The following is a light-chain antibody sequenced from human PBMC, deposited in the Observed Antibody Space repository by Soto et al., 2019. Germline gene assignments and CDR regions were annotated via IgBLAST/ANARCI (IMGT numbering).Light chain of an antibody. Sequence: EIVLTQSPGTLSLSPGERATLSCRASQSVSSSYLAWYQQKPGQAPRLLIYGASSRATGIPDGFSGSGSGTDFTLTISRLEPEDFAFYYCQQYGNSPPLTFGQGTKLAIK. V-gene: IGKV3-20*01. CDR2: GAS. J-gene: IGKJ2*01. CDR1: QSVSSSY. CDR3: QQYGNSPPLT.